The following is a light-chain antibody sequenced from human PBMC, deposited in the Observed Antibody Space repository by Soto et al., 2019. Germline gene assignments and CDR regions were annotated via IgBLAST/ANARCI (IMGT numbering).Light chain of an antibody. Sequence: DIQMTQSPSTLSASVGDRVTITCRASQSVSNWLAWYQQKPGEAPKLLIYDASTLESGVPSRFTGGGSETEFTLTISSLQPDDFATYYCQHYNSYCRTFGQGTRVDSK. V-gene: IGKV1-5*01. CDR1: QSVSNW. CDR2: DAS. CDR3: QHYNSYCRT. J-gene: IGKJ1*01.